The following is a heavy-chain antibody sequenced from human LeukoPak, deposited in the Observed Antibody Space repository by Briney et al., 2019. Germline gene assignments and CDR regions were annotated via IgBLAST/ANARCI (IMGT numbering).Heavy chain of an antibody. Sequence: SETLSLTCTVSGGSLNRFYWAWTRQPAGRGLEWIGRIHSGGTTNYNPSLESRLTFSLDTSQNHFSLKLNSVTAADTAVYYCARDSPDGYTSGHYFYYLDVWSKGTTVTVSS. CDR3: ARDSPDGYTSGHYFYYLDV. V-gene: IGHV4-4*07. J-gene: IGHJ6*03. CDR1: GGSLNRFY. CDR2: IHSGGTT. D-gene: IGHD5-18*01.